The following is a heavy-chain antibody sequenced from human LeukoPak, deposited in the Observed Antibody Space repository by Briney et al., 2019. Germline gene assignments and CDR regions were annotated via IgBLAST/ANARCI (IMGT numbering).Heavy chain of an antibody. J-gene: IGHJ4*02. D-gene: IGHD2-2*01. CDR1: GFTFSTYA. CDR3: AKEFCSITTCYGCFDY. V-gene: IGHV3-23*01. CDR2: ICGGIT. Sequence: GGSLRLSCTASGFTFSTYALSWVRQAPGKGLEWLSAICGGITYYADSVEGRFTISRDNAKSTLYLQMNSLRAEDTALYYCAKEFCSITTCYGCFDYWGQGTLVTVSS.